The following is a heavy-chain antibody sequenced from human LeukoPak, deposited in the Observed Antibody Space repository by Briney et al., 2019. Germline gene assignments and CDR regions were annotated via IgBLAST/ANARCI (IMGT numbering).Heavy chain of an antibody. D-gene: IGHD6-19*01. CDR2: IYYSGST. CDR3: ARSPGEQWLGD. V-gene: IGHV4-59*01. CDR1: GGSISSYY. J-gene: IGHJ4*02. Sequence: SETLSLTCTVSGGSISSYYWSWIRQPPGKGLEWIGYIYYSGSTNYNPSLKSRVTISVDTSKNQFSLKLTSVTAADTAVYYCARSPGEQWLGDWGQGTPVTVSS.